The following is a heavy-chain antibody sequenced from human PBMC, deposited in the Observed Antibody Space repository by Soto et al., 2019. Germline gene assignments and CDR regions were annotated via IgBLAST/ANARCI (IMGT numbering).Heavy chain of an antibody. CDR3: AKGGLKQQLVNN. D-gene: IGHD6-13*01. Sequence: GGSLRLSCAASGFTFDDYAMHWVRQAPGKGLEWVSLISWDGGSTYYADSVKGRFTISRDNSKNSLYLQMNSLRAEDTALYYCAKGGLKQQLVNNWGQGTPVTVSS. J-gene: IGHJ4*02. CDR2: ISWDGGST. V-gene: IGHV3-43D*04. CDR1: GFTFDDYA.